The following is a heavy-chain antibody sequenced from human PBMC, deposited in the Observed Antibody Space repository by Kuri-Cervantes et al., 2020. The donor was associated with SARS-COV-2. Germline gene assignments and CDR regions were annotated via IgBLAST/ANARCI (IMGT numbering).Heavy chain of an antibody. CDR1: GFNFSRTD. D-gene: IGHD2-8*01. J-gene: IGHJ4*02. CDR3: AKDRVGVQDF. CDR2: ISHDGKNK. Sequence: GESLKISCAASGFNFSRTDMHWVRQAPGKGLEWVAVISHDGKNKKCIASGKGRSTISRDNSQNTLYLHMKSLRSEDTVMYYCAKDRVGVQDFWGQGTLVTVSS. V-gene: IGHV3-30*18.